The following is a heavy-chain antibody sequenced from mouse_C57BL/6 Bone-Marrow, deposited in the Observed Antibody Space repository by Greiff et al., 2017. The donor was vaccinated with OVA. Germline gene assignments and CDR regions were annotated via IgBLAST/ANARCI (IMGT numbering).Heavy chain of an antibody. CDR1: GYTFTSYW. CDR2: INPSNGGT. D-gene: IGHD1-1*01. J-gene: IGHJ3*01. V-gene: IGHV1-53*01. Sequence: QVQLQQPGTELVKPGASVKLSCKASGYTFTSYWMHWVKQRPGQGLEWIGNINPSNGGTNYNEKLKSKATLTVEKSSSTSYMQLSSLPSEDSAVYSCAYYCSGRSPFAYWGQGTLVTVSA. CDR3: AYYCSGRSPFAY.